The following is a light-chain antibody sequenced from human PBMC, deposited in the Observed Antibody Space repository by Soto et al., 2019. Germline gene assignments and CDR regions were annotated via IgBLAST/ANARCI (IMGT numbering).Light chain of an antibody. CDR1: QSIRNN. CDR2: AAS. J-gene: IGKJ2*01. V-gene: IGKV3-15*01. CDR3: HQYDTYMYA. Sequence: EIVMSQSPATLSVSPGERATLSCRASQSIRNNLAWYQQKPGQAPRLLIYAASTRPAGVPARFSGTGSGTEFTLTITSLQPEDFAVYYCHQYDTYMYAFGQGTTLEI.